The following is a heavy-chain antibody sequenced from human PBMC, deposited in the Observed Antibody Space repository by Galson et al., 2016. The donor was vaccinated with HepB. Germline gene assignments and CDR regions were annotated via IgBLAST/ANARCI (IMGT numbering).Heavy chain of an antibody. D-gene: IGHD3-22*01. CDR2: IFYSGTT. J-gene: IGHJ4*02. CDR3: ARGRGYSDRQYYFDY. Sequence: TLSLTCTVSGASISSGGYYWTWIRQHPGRGLEWIGYIFYSGTTYYNPSLQSRATTSLDTSKNQFSLNLSSVTAADTAVYYCARGRGYSDRQYYFDYWGQGTLVTVSS. CDR1: GASISSGGYY. V-gene: IGHV4-31*03.